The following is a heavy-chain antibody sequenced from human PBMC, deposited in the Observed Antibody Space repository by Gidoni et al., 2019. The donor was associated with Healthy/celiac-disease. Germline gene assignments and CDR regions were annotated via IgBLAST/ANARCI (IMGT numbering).Heavy chain of an antibody. CDR3: ASYPKTSPHANAFDI. J-gene: IGHJ3*02. CDR2: IIPIFGTA. V-gene: IGHV1-69*01. CDR1: GGTFSSYA. Sequence: QVQLVQSGAEVKKPGSSVKVSCKASGGTFSSYAISWVRQAPRQGLEWMGGIIPIFGTANDAQKFQGRVTITADESTSTAYMELSSLRSEDTAVYYCASYPKTSPHANAFDIWGQGTMVTVSS.